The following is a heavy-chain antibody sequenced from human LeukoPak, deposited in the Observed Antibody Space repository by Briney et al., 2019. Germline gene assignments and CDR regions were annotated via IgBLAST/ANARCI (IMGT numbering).Heavy chain of an antibody. D-gene: IGHD1-1*01. CDR3: ARATAGTTLFEGIDY. V-gene: IGHV4-38-2*02. CDR2: IYHSGST. Sequence: SETLSLTCTVSGYSISSGYYWGWIRQPPGKGLEWIGSIYHSGSTYYNPSLKSRVTISVDTSKNQFSLKLSSVTAADTAVYYCARATAGTTLFEGIDYWGQGTLVTVSS. CDR1: GYSISSGYY. J-gene: IGHJ4*02.